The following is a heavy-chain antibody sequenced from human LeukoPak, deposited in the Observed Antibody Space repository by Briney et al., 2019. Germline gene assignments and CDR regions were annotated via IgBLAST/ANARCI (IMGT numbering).Heavy chain of an antibody. J-gene: IGHJ4*02. D-gene: IGHD6-19*01. CDR2: ISSGGNT. V-gene: IGHV3-23*01. Sequence: GGSLRLSCAASGLTFSTYAMSWVRHTPGKGLEWVSGISSGGNTQYTDSVKGRFTVSRDNSKNTLHLQMDSLRAEDTAIYYCTKDRRQWVVPYCDSWGQGTVVTVSS. CDR1: GLTFSTYA. CDR3: TKDRRQWVVPYCDS.